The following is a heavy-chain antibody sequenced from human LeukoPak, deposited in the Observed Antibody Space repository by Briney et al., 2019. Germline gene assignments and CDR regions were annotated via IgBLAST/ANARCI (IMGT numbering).Heavy chain of an antibody. CDR1: GYTFTSYG. V-gene: IGHV1-18*01. J-gene: IGHJ6*03. CDR2: ISAYNGNT. Sequence: ASVKVSCKASGYTFTSYGISWVRQAPGQGLEWMGWISAYNGNTNYAQKLQGRVTITADKSTSTAYMELSSLRSEDTAVYYCARNKAVGATSYYYYMDVWGKGTTVTVSS. CDR3: ARNKAVGATSYYYYMDV. D-gene: IGHD1-26*01.